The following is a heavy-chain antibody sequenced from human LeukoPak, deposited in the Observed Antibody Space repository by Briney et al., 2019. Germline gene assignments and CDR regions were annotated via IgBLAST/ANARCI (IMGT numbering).Heavy chain of an antibody. D-gene: IGHD4-11*01. Sequence: GGSLRLSCAASGFTFSKYWMSWVRQAPGKGLEWVANMKEDGGEINYVDSVRGRFTISRDNAQDFLVLQMDSLRVEDTAVYHCARDRGYSNFDYWGQGTLVTVSS. J-gene: IGHJ4*02. CDR3: ARDRGYSNFDY. V-gene: IGHV3-7*01. CDR1: GFTFSKYW. CDR2: MKEDGGEI.